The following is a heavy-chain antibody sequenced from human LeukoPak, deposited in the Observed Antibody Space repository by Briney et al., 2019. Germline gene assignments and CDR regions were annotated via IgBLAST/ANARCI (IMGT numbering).Heavy chain of an antibody. CDR3: AKGGGYEAQYYYYYVDV. V-gene: IGHV3-30*02. CDR1: GFTFSSYE. Sequence: GGPLRLSCAASGFTFSSYEMNWVRRSPGKGLEWVAFLRYDGSNKYYADSVKGRFTISRDNSKNTLYLQMKSLRAEDAAVYYCAKGGGYEAQYYYYYVDVWGKGTTVTIS. CDR2: LRYDGSNK. D-gene: IGHD5-12*01. J-gene: IGHJ6*03.